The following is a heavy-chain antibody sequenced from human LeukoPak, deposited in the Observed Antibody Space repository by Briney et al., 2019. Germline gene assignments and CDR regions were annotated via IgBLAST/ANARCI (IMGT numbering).Heavy chain of an antibody. CDR3: ARGGSSWYRGENWFDP. Sequence: GGSLRLSCAASGFTFSSYSMNWVRQTPGKGLEWVSYISSSSSTIYYADSVKGRFTISRDNAKNSLYLQMNSLRDEDTAVYYCARGGSSWYRGENWFDPWGQGTLVTVSS. V-gene: IGHV3-48*02. CDR2: ISSSSSTI. CDR1: GFTFSSYS. J-gene: IGHJ5*02. D-gene: IGHD6-13*01.